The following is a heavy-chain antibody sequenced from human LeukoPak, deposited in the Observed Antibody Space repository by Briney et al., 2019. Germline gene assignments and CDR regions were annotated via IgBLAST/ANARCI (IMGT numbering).Heavy chain of an antibody. V-gene: IGHV1-69*05. D-gene: IGHD2-21*02. CDR3: ARDPTEIVVVVTAPLDY. Sequence: VKVSCKASGGTFSSYAISWVRQAPGQGLEWMGGIIPIFGTANYAQKFQGRVTITTDESTSTAYMELSSLRSEDTAVYYCARDPTEIVVVVTAPLDYWGQGTLVTVSS. CDR1: GGTFSSYA. CDR2: IIPIFGTA. J-gene: IGHJ4*02.